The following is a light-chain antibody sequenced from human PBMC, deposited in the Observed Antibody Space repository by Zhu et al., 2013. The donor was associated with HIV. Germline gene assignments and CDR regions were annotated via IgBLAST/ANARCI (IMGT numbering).Light chain of an antibody. Sequence: DIQMTQSPSSLSASVGDRVTISCRASQDITTFLAWFQQKPGRVPELLIYAASTLQSGVPSRFRGSGSGTDFTLTISSLQPEDVASYYCQKYDRVPLTFGGGTKVEIK. CDR2: AAS. V-gene: IGKV1-27*01. CDR3: QKYDRVPLT. J-gene: IGKJ4*01. CDR1: QDITTF.